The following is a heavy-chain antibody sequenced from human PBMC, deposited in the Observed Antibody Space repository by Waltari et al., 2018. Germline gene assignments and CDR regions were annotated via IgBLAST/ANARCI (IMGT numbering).Heavy chain of an antibody. D-gene: IGHD2-21*02. CDR3: ATGSVTHTY. Sequence: EVQLAESGGGLVQPGGSLRLSCAESGLILGSYWMTWVRQAPGKGLDWVANIKEDVSELYYVDSVRGRFAVARDNAKNSLFLHMTSLRVEDTAVYYCATGSVTHTYWGQGTLVSVSA. V-gene: IGHV3-7*01. J-gene: IGHJ4*02. CDR1: GLILGSYW. CDR2: IKEDVSEL.